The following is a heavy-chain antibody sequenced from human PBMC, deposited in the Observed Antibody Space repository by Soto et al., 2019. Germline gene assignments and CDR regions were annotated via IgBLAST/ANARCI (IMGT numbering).Heavy chain of an antibody. V-gene: IGHV4-34*01. Sequence: SETLSLTCAVYGGSFSVYYWSWIRHPPGKGLEWIGEINHSGSTNYNPSLKSRVTISVDTSKNQFSLKLSSVTAADTAVYYCARGRKEAARPYYYYGMDVWGQGTTVTVSS. CDR1: GGSFSVYY. D-gene: IGHD6-6*01. J-gene: IGHJ6*02. CDR3: ARGRKEAARPYYYYGMDV. CDR2: INHSGST.